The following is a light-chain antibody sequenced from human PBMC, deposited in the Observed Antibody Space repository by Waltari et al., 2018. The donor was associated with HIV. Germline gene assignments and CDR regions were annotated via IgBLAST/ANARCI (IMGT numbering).Light chain of an antibody. V-gene: IGKV1-5*03. CDR1: QSIGLW. CDR2: KVS. J-gene: IGKJ1*01. CDR3: QQYSSYWT. Sequence: DIQMTQSPSTLSASVGDRVTITFRASQSIGLWLAWYQQKPGKAPNLLIYKVSSLQNGVPSRFSGSGSGTDFTLTISSLQPDDFATYYCQQYSSYWTFGQGTKVEIQ.